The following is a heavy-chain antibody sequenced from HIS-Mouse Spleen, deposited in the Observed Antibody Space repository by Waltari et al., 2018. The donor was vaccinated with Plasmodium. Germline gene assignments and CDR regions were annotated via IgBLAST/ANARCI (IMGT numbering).Heavy chain of an antibody. D-gene: IGHD7-27*01. CDR3: ATSKEPGIGTAFDI. V-gene: IGHV3-30*03. Sequence: QVQLVESGGGVVQPGRSLRLSCAASGFPFSSCGMHWVRQAPGKGLEWVAVISYDGSNKYYADSVKGRFTISRDNSKNTLYLQMNSLRAEDTAVYYCATSKEPGIGTAFDIWGQGTMVTVSS. CDR2: ISYDGSNK. J-gene: IGHJ3*02. CDR1: GFPFSSCG.